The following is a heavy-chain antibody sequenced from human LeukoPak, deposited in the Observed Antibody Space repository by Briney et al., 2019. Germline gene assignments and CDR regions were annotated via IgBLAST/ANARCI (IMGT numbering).Heavy chain of an antibody. CDR3: AKALLSYSSFFDY. CDR1: GSTFASHA. D-gene: IGHD6-6*01. J-gene: IGHJ4*02. CDR2: ISGSGGSA. Sequence: PGGSLRLSCEASGSTFASHAMNWVRQAPGKGLEWVSGISGSGGSAFYAGSVRGRFTFSRDNSKNTLYLQMNSLRAEDTAVYYCAKALLSYSSFFDYWGQGTLVTVSS. V-gene: IGHV3-23*01.